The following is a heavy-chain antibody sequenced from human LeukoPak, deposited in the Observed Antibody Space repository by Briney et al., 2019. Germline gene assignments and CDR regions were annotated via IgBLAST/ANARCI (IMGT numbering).Heavy chain of an antibody. CDR3: AKARPRQQYFDY. CDR2: ISGSGGST. CDR1: GFTFSSYA. Sequence: GESLTLLCGPSGFTFSSYAMRWLRQPPEKGLVWVSAISGSGGSTYYADSVKGRFTISRDNSKDTLYLQMNSLRAEDTAVYYCAKARPRQQYFDYWGQGTLVTVSS. D-gene: IGHD6-13*01. J-gene: IGHJ4*02. V-gene: IGHV3-23*01.